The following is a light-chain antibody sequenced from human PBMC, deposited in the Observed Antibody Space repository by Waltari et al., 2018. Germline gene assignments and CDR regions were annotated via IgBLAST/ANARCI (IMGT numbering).Light chain of an antibody. CDR2: EVN. CDR3: CSYTIGNTFWV. Sequence: QSALTQPASLSGSPGQSIPLSCSGSSRDCGAFDHVPWYRQHPGKVPKVLIVEVNKRPSGVSNRFSGSKSGNTASLTISGLQAEDEADYYCCSYTIGNTFWVFGGGTKLTVL. J-gene: IGLJ3*02. V-gene: IGLV2-23*02. CDR1: SRDCGAFDH.